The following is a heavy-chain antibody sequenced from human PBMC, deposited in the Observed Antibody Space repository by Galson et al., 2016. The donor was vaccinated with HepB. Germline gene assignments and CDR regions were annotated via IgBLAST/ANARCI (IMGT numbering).Heavy chain of an antibody. D-gene: IGHD2-2*02. CDR2: ISAYNGNT. CDR1: GYIFSSYG. CDR3: ASDHCSSINCFTIWFAP. J-gene: IGHJ5*02. Sequence: SVKVSCKASGYIFSSYGISWVRQAPGQGLEWMGWISAYNGNTKYAEKFQGRVTMTTDTSTSTAYMELMSLRSDDTAVYYCASDHCSSINCFTIWFAPWGQVTLVTVSS. V-gene: IGHV1-18*01.